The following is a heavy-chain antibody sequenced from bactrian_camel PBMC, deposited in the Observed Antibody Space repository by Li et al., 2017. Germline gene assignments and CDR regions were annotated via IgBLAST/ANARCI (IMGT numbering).Heavy chain of an antibody. V-gene: IGHV3S55*01. Sequence: QVQLVESGGGSVQAGGTLRLSCARSESALGSVGCMGWYRQAPGNGRELVASLSTDRTIKYSDSVKGRFTISVDNAKNTLYLQMNSLNPEDTGTYTCAAGQGVGWCLDVIRVGAEADSDYWGQGTQVTVS. J-gene: IGHJ4*01. CDR1: ESALGSVG. CDR2: LSTDRTI. CDR3: AAGQGVGWCLDVIRVGAEADSDY. D-gene: IGHD5*01.